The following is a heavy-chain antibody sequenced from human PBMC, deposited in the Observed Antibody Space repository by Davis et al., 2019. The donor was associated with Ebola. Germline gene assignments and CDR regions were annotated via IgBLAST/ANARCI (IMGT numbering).Heavy chain of an antibody. CDR2: ISYDGSNK. V-gene: IGHV3-30*03. Sequence: GESLKISCAASGFTFSSYGMHWVRQAPGKGLEWVAVISYDGSNKYYADSVKGRFTISRDNSKNTLYLQMNSLRSEDTAVYYCAREEYSSSTKAETNYYYYMDVWGKGTTVTVSS. CDR3: AREEYSSSTKAETNYYYYMDV. CDR1: GFTFSSYG. D-gene: IGHD6-6*01. J-gene: IGHJ6*03.